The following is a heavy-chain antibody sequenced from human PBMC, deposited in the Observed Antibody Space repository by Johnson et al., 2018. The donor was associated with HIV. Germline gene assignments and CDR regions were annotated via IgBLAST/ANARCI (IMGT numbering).Heavy chain of an antibody. D-gene: IGHD1-20*01. V-gene: IGHV3-11*04. CDR3: ARPRLTITGTAFDI. Sequence: QVQLVESGGGLVKPGGSLRLSCAASGFTFSDYYMSWIRQAPGKGLEWVSYISSSGSTIYYADSVKGRFTISRDNSKNTLFLQMNSLRAEDTAVCYCARPRLTITGTAFDIWGQGTMVTVSS. J-gene: IGHJ3*02. CDR2: ISSSGSTI. CDR1: GFTFSDYY.